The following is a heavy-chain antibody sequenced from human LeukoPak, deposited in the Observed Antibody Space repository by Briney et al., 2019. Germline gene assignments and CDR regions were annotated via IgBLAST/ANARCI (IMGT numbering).Heavy chain of an antibody. Sequence: TSQTLSLTCTVSGGSISSGDYFRSWIRQHPGKGLEWIGYICYSGSTYYNPSLKSRVAISVDTSKNQFSLTVSSVTAADTAVYYCTRDVPRSSGYPDNWGQGTLVTVSS. D-gene: IGHD3-22*01. CDR2: ICYSGST. V-gene: IGHV4-31*03. J-gene: IGHJ4*02. CDR1: GGSISSGDYF. CDR3: TRDVPRSSGYPDN.